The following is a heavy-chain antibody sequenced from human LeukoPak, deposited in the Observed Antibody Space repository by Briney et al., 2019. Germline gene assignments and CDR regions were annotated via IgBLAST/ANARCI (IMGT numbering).Heavy chain of an antibody. CDR1: GYTFTSYA. CDR2: INAGNGNT. V-gene: IGHV1-3*01. J-gene: IGHJ4*02. CDR3: ARGAVVVAATPRAMGY. Sequence: ASVKVSCKASGYTFTSYAMHWVRQAPGQRLEWMVWINAGNGNTKYSQKFQGRVTINRDTSASTAYMELSSLRSEDTAVYYCARGAVVVAATPRAMGYWGQGTLVTVSS. D-gene: IGHD2-15*01.